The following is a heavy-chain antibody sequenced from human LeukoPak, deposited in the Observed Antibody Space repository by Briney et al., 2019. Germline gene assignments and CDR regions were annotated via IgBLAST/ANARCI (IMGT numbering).Heavy chain of an antibody. CDR3: ASRYMTPGAFDI. CDR2: INHSGST. Sequence: SETLSLTCAVYGGSFSGYYWSWIRQPPGKGLEWIGEINHSGSTNYNPSLKSRVTISVDTSKNQFSLKLSSVTAADTAVYYCASRYMTPGAFDIWGQGTMVTVSS. V-gene: IGHV4-34*01. J-gene: IGHJ3*02. CDR1: GGSFSGYY. D-gene: IGHD4-17*01.